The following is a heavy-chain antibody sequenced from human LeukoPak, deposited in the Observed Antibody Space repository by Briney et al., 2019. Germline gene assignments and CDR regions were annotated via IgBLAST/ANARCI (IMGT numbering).Heavy chain of an antibody. CDR1: GFTFSSYA. CDR2: ISYDGSNK. D-gene: IGHD3-3*01. CDR3: ARGDLRFLEWLLAYYYYGMDV. Sequence: GRSLRLSCAASGFTFSSYAMHWVRQAPGKGLEWVAVISYDGSNKYYEDSVKGRFTISRDNSKISLYLQMNSLRAEDTAVYDCARGDLRFLEWLLAYYYYGMDVWGQGTTVTVSS. J-gene: IGHJ6*02. V-gene: IGHV3-30-3*01.